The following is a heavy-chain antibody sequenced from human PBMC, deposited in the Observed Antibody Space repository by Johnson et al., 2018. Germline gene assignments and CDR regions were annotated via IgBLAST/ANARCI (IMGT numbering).Heavy chain of an antibody. J-gene: IGHJ1*01. V-gene: IGHV4-59*01. CDR2: VYHSGST. CDR1: GGSISSYW. CDR3: ARGGEYFQD. Sequence: QVQLQESGPGLVKPSETLSLTCTVSGGSISSYWWSWIRQPPGKGLEYIGYVYHSGSTIYNPPLESRVTVSIDTSKNQFSLKLRSLPAADTAMYYCARGGEYFQDCGQGTLVTVSS. D-gene: IGHD6-25*01.